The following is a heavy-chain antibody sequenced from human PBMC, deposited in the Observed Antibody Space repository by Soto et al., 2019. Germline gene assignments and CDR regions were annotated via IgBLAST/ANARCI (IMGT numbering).Heavy chain of an antibody. V-gene: IGHV1-69*06. D-gene: IGHD3-22*01. CDR1: GGTFSSYA. J-gene: IGHJ5*02. Sequence: GASVKVSCKASGGTFSSYAISWVRQAPEQGLEWMGGIIPIFGTANYAQKFQGRVTITADKSTSTAYMELSSLRSEDTAVYYCAREGYYDSSGPPPGFDPWGQGTLVTVSS. CDR2: IIPIFGTA. CDR3: AREGYYDSSGPPPGFDP.